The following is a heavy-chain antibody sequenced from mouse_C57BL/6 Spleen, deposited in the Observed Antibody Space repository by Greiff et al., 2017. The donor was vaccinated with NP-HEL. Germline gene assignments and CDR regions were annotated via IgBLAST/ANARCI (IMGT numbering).Heavy chain of an antibody. CDR2: INPSSGYT. D-gene: IGHD1-1*01. CDR1: GYTFTSYT. V-gene: IGHV1-4*01. CDR3: AREGRYYGSSYGYAMDY. J-gene: IGHJ4*01. Sequence: QVQLQQSGAELARPGASVKMSCKASGYTFTSYTMHWVKQRPGQGLEWIGYINPSSGYTKYNQKFKDKATLTADKSSSTAYMQLSSLTSGDSAVYYCAREGRYYGSSYGYAMDYWGQGTSVTVSS.